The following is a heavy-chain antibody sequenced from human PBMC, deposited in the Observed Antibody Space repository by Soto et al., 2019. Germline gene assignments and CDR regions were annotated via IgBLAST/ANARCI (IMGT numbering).Heavy chain of an antibody. CDR2: SYHSGSS. CDR3: AREHIVVVPAAMYERCYYGMDG. D-gene: IGHD2-2*01. V-gene: IGHV4-30-2*06. Sequence: SENLSLTCTVSGGSINSAGHSWGWVRQSPGKGLEWIGYSYHSGSSYYNPSLQSRVTISVDRSKAQFYLTLTSVTAADTAVYYWAREHIVVVPAAMYERCYYGMDGWGKG. J-gene: IGHJ6*04. CDR1: GGSINSAGHS.